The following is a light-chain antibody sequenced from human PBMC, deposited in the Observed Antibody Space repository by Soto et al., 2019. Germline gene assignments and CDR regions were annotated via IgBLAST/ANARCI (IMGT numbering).Light chain of an antibody. CDR2: DAS. J-gene: IGKJ1*01. CDR3: QQRGTGPQT. Sequence: IVLTQSPATVSLSPGERATLSCRASQSLSSYLAWYQQKPGQAPRLLIYDASNRATGIPARFSGSGSGSDFTLTISSLEPEDFAVYYCQQRGTGPQTFGQGTKVDIK. V-gene: IGKV3-11*01. CDR1: QSLSSY.